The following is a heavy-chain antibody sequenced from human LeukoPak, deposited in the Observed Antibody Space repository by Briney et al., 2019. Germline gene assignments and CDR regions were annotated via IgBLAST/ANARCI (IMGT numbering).Heavy chain of an antibody. D-gene: IGHD5-24*01. CDR2: ISGSGGST. CDR1: GFNFGEHA. V-gene: IGHV3-23*01. J-gene: IGHJ5*02. Sequence: GGSLRLSCRTSGFNFGEHAMTWVRQAPGKGLEWVSAISGSGGSTYYADSVKGRFTISRDNSKNTLYLQMNSLRAEDTAVYYCAKEREDNWFDPWGQGTLVAVSS. CDR3: AKEREDNWFDP.